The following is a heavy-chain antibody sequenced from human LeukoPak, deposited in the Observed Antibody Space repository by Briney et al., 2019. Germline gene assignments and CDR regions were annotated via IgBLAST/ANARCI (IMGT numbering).Heavy chain of an antibody. CDR1: GFTFSSYS. Sequence: GGSLRLSCAASGFTFSSYSMNWVRQAPGKGLEWVSSISSSSSYIYYADSVKGRFTISRDNAKNSLYLQMNSLRAEDTAVYYCARYQNWNPDAFDIWGQGTMVTVSS. J-gene: IGHJ3*02. CDR2: ISSSSSYI. D-gene: IGHD1-1*01. CDR3: ARYQNWNPDAFDI. V-gene: IGHV3-21*01.